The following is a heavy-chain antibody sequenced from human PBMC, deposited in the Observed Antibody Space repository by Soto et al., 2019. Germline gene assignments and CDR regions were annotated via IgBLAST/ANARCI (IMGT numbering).Heavy chain of an antibody. CDR3: EPRTQLLLVCFDT. D-gene: IGHD2-15*01. CDR2: IIPIFGTA. Sequence: ASVKVSCKASGGTFSSYAISWVRQAPGQGLEWMGGIIPIFGTANYAQKFQGRVTITADESTSTAYMELSSLRSEDKAVYYCEPRTQLLLVCFDTWPPCTLFPFSS. J-gene: IGHJ5*02. CDR1: GGTFSSYA. V-gene: IGHV1-69*13.